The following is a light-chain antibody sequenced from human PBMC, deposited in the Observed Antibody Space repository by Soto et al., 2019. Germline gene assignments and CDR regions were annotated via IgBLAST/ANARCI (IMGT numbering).Light chain of an antibody. V-gene: IGLV2-14*01. Sequence: QSALTQPASVSGSPGQSITISCTGTSSDVGAYGYVSWYQQHPGKAPKLMIYEVSYRHSGVSNRFSDSKSGNAASLTISGLQAEAEADYYCSSYTTSSTVVFGGGTKVTVL. CDR3: SSYTTSSTVV. CDR1: SSDVGAYGY. CDR2: EVS. J-gene: IGLJ2*01.